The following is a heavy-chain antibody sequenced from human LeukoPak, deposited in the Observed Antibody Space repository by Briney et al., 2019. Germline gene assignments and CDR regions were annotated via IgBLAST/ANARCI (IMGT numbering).Heavy chain of an antibody. V-gene: IGHV1-69*05. J-gene: IGHJ4*02. CDR2: IILIFGTA. CDR1: GGTFSSYA. Sequence: SVKVSXKASGGTFSSYAISWVRQAPGQGLEWMGRIILIFGTANYAQKFQGGVTITTDESTSTAYMELSSLRSEDTAVYYCAIDPYDYGDYESEPLDYWGQGTLVIVSS. CDR3: AIDPYDYGDYESEPLDY. D-gene: IGHD4-17*01.